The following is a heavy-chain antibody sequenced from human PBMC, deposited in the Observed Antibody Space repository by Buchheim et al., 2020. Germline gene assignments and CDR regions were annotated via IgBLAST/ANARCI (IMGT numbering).Heavy chain of an antibody. Sequence: EVQLVESGGGLVQPGGSLRLSCAGSGFTFSNYWMHWVRQAPGKGLVWVSRINSDGSDTTYADSVKGRFTISRDNAKNTLYLRLNSLGAEDTAVYYCARDPRDYTCGDYFDYWGQGAL. J-gene: IGHJ4*02. V-gene: IGHV3-74*01. CDR2: INSDGSDT. CDR1: GFTFSNYW. CDR3: ARDPRDYTCGDYFDY. D-gene: IGHD2-21*01.